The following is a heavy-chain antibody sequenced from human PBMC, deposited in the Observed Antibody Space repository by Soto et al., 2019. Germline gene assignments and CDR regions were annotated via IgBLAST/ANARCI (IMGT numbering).Heavy chain of an antibody. D-gene: IGHD2-15*01. CDR1: GYTFSSFG. V-gene: IGHV1-18*04. CDR2: ISAYNGNT. J-gene: IGHJ4*02. Sequence: GPEVKKPGASVKVSCRASGYTFSSFGISWVRQAPGQGLEWMGWISAYNGNTNYAQSLQGRVTMTTDTSTGTAYMELRSLRSDDTAVYYCARGGIVAVPAALSSYDDYTNYRFDSWGQGTLVSVSS. CDR3: ARGGIVAVPAALSSYDDYTNYRFDS.